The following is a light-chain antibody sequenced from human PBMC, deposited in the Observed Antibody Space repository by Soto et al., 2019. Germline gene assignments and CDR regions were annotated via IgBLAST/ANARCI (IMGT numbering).Light chain of an antibody. J-gene: IGLJ3*02. V-gene: IGLV3-9*01. CDR1: NIGSKN. CDR2: RDS. Sequence: SYELSQPLSVSVALGQTARVTCGGNNIGSKNVHWYQQKPGQAPVLVIYRDSYRPSGIPERFSGSNSGNTATLTITRAQGGDEADYYCQMWDSSTAVFGGGTKLTVL. CDR3: QMWDSSTAV.